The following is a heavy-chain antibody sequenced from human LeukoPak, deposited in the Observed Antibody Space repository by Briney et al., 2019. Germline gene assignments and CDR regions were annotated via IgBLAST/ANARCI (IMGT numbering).Heavy chain of an antibody. CDR3: AKDSNGLWLQLDWFDP. CDR1: GFTFNNYA. CDR2: ISGSSGST. J-gene: IGHJ5*02. D-gene: IGHD5-18*01. V-gene: IGHV3-23*01. Sequence: GGSLRLSCAASGFTFNNYAMSWVRQAPGKGLEWVSAISGSSGSTYYADSVKGRFTISRDNSKNTLYLQMNSLRAEDTAVYYCAKDSNGLWLQLDWFDPWGQGTLVTVSS.